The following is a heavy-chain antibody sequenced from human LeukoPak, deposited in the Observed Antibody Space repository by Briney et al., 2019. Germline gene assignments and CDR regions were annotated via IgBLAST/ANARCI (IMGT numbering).Heavy chain of an antibody. CDR3: ARDRGQVGLFDY. CDR1: GFTFSSYW. Sequence: GGSLRLSCAASGFTFSSYWMSWVRQAPGKGLEWVANIKEDGSEKYHVDSVKGRFTISRDNAKNSLYLQMNNLRVEDTAVYYCARDRGQVGLFDYWGQGTLVTVSS. J-gene: IGHJ4*02. D-gene: IGHD1-26*01. CDR2: IKEDGSEK. V-gene: IGHV3-7*03.